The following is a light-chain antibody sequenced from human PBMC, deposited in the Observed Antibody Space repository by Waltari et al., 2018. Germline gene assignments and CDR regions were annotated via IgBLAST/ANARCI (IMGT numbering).Light chain of an antibody. J-gene: IGKJ4*01. CDR1: QTILYSSSNKNY. CDR2: WAS. CDR3: QQSYSTPLT. V-gene: IGKV4-1*01. Sequence: DIVMTQSPDSLAVSLGERATINCKSSQTILYSSSNKNYLEWYQQKPGQPPKLLIYWASTRESGVPDRFTGSGSRTDFTLTISSLQAEDVAVYYCQQSYSTPLTFGGGTKVEIK.